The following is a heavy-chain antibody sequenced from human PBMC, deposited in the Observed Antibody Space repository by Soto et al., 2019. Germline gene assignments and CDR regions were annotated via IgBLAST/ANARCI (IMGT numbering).Heavy chain of an antibody. Sequence: SETLSLTCTVSGGSISSYYWSWIRQPPGKGLEWIGYIYYSGSTNYNPSLKSRVTISVDTSKNQFSLKLSSVTAADTAVYYCAALYSYGSDYWGQGTLVTVSS. D-gene: IGHD5-18*01. V-gene: IGHV4-59*08. J-gene: IGHJ4*02. CDR2: IYYSGST. CDR1: GGSISSYY. CDR3: AALYSYGSDY.